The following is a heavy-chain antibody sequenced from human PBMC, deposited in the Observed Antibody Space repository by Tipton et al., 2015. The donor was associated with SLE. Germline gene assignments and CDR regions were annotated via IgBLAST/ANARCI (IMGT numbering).Heavy chain of an antibody. CDR1: GGSISSGGYY. CDR2: IYYSGST. CDR3: ARGEKEFGEYYFDY. V-gene: IGHV4-31*03. J-gene: IGHJ4*02. D-gene: IGHD3-10*01. Sequence: TLSLTCTVSGGSISSGGYYWSWIRQHPGKGLEWIGYIYYSGSTYYNPSLKSRVTISVDTSKNQFSLKLSSVTAVDTAVYYCARGEKEFGEYYFDYWGQGTLVTVSS.